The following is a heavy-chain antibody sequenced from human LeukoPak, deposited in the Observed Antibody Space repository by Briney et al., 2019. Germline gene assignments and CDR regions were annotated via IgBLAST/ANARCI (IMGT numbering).Heavy chain of an antibody. Sequence: PGGSLRLSCEASGFTFSAYAMTWVRQPPGKGLEWIGEINHSGSTNYNPSLKSRVTISVDTSKNQFSLKLSSVTATDTAVYYCARGLDRRRDGYNSLGYWGQGTLVTVSS. J-gene: IGHJ4*02. V-gene: IGHV4-34*01. CDR1: GFTFSAYA. CDR3: ARGLDRRRDGYNSLGY. CDR2: INHSGST. D-gene: IGHD5-24*01.